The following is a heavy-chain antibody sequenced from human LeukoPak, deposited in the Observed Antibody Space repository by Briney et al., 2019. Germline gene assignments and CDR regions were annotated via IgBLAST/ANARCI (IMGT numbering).Heavy chain of an antibody. CDR3: AKDGPTCCGGSCPGSYFDY. CDR2: IWYDGSNK. CDR1: GFTFSSYG. Sequence: GGSLRLSCAASGFTFSSYGMHWVRQAPGKGLEWVAVIWYDGSNKYYADSVKGRFTISRDNSKNTLYLQMNSLRAEDTAVYYCAKDGPTCCGGSCPGSYFDYWGQGTLVTVSS. V-gene: IGHV3-33*06. D-gene: IGHD2-15*01. J-gene: IGHJ4*02.